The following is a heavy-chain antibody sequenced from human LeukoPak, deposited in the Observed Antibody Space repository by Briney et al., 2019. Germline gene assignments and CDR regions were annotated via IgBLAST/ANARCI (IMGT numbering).Heavy chain of an antibody. CDR1: GGTFSSYA. Sequence: GASVKVSCKASGGTFSSYAISWVRQAPGQGLEWMGGIIPIFGTANYAQKFQGRVTITADKSTSTAYMELSSLRSEDTAVYYCARCLYGYDFWSGYGGDYYMDVWGKGTTVTVSS. D-gene: IGHD3-3*01. V-gene: IGHV1-69*06. CDR2: IIPIFGTA. CDR3: ARCLYGYDFWSGYGGDYYMDV. J-gene: IGHJ6*03.